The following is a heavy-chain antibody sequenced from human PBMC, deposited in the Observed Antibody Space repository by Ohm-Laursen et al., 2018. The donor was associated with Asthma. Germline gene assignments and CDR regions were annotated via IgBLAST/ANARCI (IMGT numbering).Heavy chain of an antibody. CDR2: ISTASTFI. Sequence: SLRLSFAAAGFTFRSYGMYWVRQAPGKGLEWVASISTASTFIYYADSVRGRFTTSRDNAKNSVYLQMNSLRAEDTALYYCARIGPEWELPGREYSLHHWGQGTQVTVSS. CDR3: ARIGPEWELPGREYSLHH. CDR1: GFTFRSYG. D-gene: IGHD1-26*01. J-gene: IGHJ1*01. V-gene: IGHV3-21*01.